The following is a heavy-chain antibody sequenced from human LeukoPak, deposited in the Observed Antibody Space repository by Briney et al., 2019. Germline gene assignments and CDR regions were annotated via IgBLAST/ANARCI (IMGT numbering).Heavy chain of an antibody. V-gene: IGHV3-30*02. CDR1: GFTFTTNG. D-gene: IGHD3-3*01. CDR2: LRSDGINK. Sequence: PGGSLRLSCAASGFTFTTNGMHWVRQAPGKGPEWVAMLRSDGINKYYAESVKGCFTMSRDISKNTLFLQMSGLSTDDTAVYYCAKDHDWSFDYWGQGTLVTVSS. J-gene: IGHJ4*02. CDR3: AKDHDWSFDY.